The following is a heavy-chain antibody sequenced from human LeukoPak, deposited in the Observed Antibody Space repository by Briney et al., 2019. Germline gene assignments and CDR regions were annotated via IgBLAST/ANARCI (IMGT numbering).Heavy chain of an antibody. CDR2: IKGKAEGGTT. V-gene: IGHV3-15*01. J-gene: IGHJ4*02. Sequence: PGGSLRLSCAASGFTFSNACMSWVRQAPGKGLEWVGHIKGKAEGGTTDYAAPVQGRFTISRDGSKNTLYLQMNSLKTEDTAVYYCTTGTWIQLWLADYWGQGTLVTVSS. CDR1: GFTFSNAC. D-gene: IGHD5-18*01. CDR3: TTGTWIQLWLADY.